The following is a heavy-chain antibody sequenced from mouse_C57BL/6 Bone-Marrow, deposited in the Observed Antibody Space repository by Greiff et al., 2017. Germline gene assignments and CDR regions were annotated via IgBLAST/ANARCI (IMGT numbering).Heavy chain of an antibody. CDR1: GYTFTSYG. J-gene: IGHJ3*01. CDR2: IYPRSGNT. Sequence: VQLKESGAELARPGASVKLSCKASGYTFTSYGISWVKQRTGQGLEWIGEIYPRSGNTYYNEKFKGKATLTADKSSSTAYMELRSLTSEDSAVYFCAGGLRRGFAYWGQGTLVTVSA. V-gene: IGHV1-81*01. CDR3: AGGLRRGFAY. D-gene: IGHD2-4*01.